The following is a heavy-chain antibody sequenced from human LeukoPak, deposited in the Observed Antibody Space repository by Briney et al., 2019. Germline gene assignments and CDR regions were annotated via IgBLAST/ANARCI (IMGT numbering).Heavy chain of an antibody. Sequence: PGGSLRLSCAASGFTFGSYSMNWVRQAPGKGLEWVSYISSSSSTIYYADSVKGRFTISRDNAKNSLYLQMNSLRAEDTAVYYCARNQYYDILTDPYYYGMDVWGRGTTVTVSS. D-gene: IGHD3-9*01. CDR3: ARNQYYDILTDPYYYGMDV. CDR1: GFTFGSYS. V-gene: IGHV3-48*01. CDR2: ISSSSSTI. J-gene: IGHJ6*02.